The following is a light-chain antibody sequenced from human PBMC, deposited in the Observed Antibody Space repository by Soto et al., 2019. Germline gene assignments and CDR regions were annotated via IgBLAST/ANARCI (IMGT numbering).Light chain of an antibody. CDR1: QSVSSN. V-gene: IGKV3-15*01. CDR3: QQYNRAPLT. J-gene: IGKJ4*01. CDR2: GAS. Sequence: EIVMTQSPATLSVSPVERATLSCRASQSVSSNLAWYQQTPGQAPRLLIYGASTRATGIPARFSGSGSVTEFTLTISSLQSEDFAVYYCQQYNRAPLTCGGGTKGDIK.